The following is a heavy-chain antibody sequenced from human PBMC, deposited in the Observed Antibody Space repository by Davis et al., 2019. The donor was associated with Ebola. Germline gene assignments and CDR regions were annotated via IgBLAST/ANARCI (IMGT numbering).Heavy chain of an antibody. CDR3: ARDFCSDSCYKV. V-gene: IGHV3-11*04. D-gene: IGHD2-15*01. CDR2: IGPSGNSF. J-gene: IGHJ4*02. Sequence: PGGSLRLSCEVSGFTFSDYYMSWIRQAPGKGLEWIAYIGPSGNSFYCADSVKGRFTISRDNAKNSLYLQMNSLRGEDTAVYYCARDFCSDSCYKVWGQGTLVTVSS. CDR1: GFTFSDYY.